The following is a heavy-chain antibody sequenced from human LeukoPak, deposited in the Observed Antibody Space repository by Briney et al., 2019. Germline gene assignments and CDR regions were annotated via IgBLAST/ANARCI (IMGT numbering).Heavy chain of an antibody. J-gene: IGHJ6*03. V-gene: IGHV4-4*07. CDR2: ICTSGST. Sequence: PSETLSLTCTVSGGSISSYYWSWIRQPAGKGLEWIGRICTSGSTNYNPSLKSRATISVDTSENQFSLKLTSVTAADTAVYYCARDRDCTGGSCYYVDVWGKGTTVTVSS. CDR3: ARDRDCTGGSCYYVDV. CDR1: GGSISSYY. D-gene: IGHD2-8*02.